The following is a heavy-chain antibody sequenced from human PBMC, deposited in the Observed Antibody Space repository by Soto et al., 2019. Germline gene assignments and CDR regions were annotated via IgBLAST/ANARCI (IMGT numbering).Heavy chain of an antibody. J-gene: IGHJ3*01. V-gene: IGHV1-69*01. CDR1: GGTFSTSG. CDR3: ASDPRSGWAHDAFDV. CDR2: IIPIFGAS. D-gene: IGHD3-22*01. Sequence: QVHLVQSGAEMKKPGSSVRVSCEASGGTFSTSGFGWVRQAPGQGLEWMGGIIPIFGASNYAPKFQGRITISADESTSTSYLEMSGLKSEDTATYYCASDPRSGWAHDAFDVWGPGTLIIVSS.